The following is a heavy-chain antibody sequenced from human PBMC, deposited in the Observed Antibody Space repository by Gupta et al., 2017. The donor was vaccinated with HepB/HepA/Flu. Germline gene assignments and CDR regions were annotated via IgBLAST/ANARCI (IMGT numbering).Heavy chain of an antibody. CDR2: TNQDGSEK. J-gene: IGHJ4*02. CDR1: GFPFSSRW. V-gene: IGHV3-7*01. Sequence: EVQVVESGGGLVQPGGSLRLSCAASGFPFSSRWMNWVRQAPGKGLEWVASTNQDGSEKYYVDSVKGRFTISRDNSQNSLLLQMNSLRAEDTAVYYCAGGALDYWAQGTLVTVSS. CDR3: AGGALDY.